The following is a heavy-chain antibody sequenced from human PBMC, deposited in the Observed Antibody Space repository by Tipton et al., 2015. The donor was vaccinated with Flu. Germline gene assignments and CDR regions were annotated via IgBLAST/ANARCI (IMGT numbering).Heavy chain of an antibody. CDR3: ARETSHYTCGWHWFDP. V-gene: IGHV4-59*01. Sequence: TLSLTCTVSGGSISSYSWSWIRQPPGKGLEWNRQIDHSGSTKYNPSLKSRVTISVDTSKNNLTLKLTSVTAADTAIYYCARETSHYTCGWHWFDPWGRGTLVTVSS. CDR2: IDHSGST. D-gene: IGHD2-2*02. CDR1: GGSISSYS. J-gene: IGHJ5*02.